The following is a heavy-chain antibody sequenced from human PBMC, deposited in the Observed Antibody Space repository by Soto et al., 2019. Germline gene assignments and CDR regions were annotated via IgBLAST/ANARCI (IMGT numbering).Heavy chain of an antibody. CDR2: ISYDGSNK. Sequence: QVQLVESGGGVVQPGRSLRLSCAASGFTFSSYAMHWVRQAPGKGLEWVAVISYDGSNKYYADSVKGRFTISRDNSKNTLYLQMNSLRAEDTAVYYCARDGSSSWYFQNYYYYAMDVWGQGTTVTVSS. D-gene: IGHD6-13*01. V-gene: IGHV3-30-3*01. J-gene: IGHJ6*02. CDR1: GFTFSSYA. CDR3: ARDGSSSWYFQNYYYYAMDV.